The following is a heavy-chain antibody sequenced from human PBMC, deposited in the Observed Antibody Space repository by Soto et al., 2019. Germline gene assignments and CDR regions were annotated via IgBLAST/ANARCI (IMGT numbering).Heavy chain of an antibody. CDR3: ARVGVGGLEWLLNGFDY. V-gene: IGHV3-74*01. D-gene: IGHD3-3*01. CDR1: GFTFSSSW. Sequence: GGSLRLSCAASGFTFSSSWMHWVRQAPGKGLVWVSRINSDGSSTSYADSVKGRFTISRDNAKNTLYLQMNSLRAEDTAVYYCARVGVGGLEWLLNGFDYWGQGTLVTVSS. J-gene: IGHJ4*02. CDR2: INSDGSST.